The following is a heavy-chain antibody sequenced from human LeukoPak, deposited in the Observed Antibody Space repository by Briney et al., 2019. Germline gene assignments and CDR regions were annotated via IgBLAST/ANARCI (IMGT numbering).Heavy chain of an antibody. Sequence: GGALRLSCAASRFTFISYSMNWVRQAPGKGLEWVSSISSSGSYIYDADSVKGRFTISRDNSKNTLYLQMNSLRAEDTAVYYCAKDRSYYDSSGYYSDYWGQGTLVTVSS. CDR3: AKDRSYYDSSGYYSDY. V-gene: IGHV3-21*04. D-gene: IGHD3-22*01. J-gene: IGHJ4*02. CDR1: RFTFISYS. CDR2: ISSSGSYI.